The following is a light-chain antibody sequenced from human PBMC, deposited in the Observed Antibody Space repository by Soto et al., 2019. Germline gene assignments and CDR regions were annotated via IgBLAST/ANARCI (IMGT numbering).Light chain of an antibody. V-gene: IGLV2-8*01. J-gene: IGLJ1*01. CDR1: SSDVGGYNY. CDR2: EVT. CDR3: SSFAGTIFYG. Sequence: QSVLTQPPSASGSPGQSVTISCTGTSSDVGGYNYVSWYQQHPGKAPKLMIYEVTKRPSGAPDRFSGSKSGNTASLTVSGLQAEDEADYFCSSFAGTIFYGFGTGTKVTVL.